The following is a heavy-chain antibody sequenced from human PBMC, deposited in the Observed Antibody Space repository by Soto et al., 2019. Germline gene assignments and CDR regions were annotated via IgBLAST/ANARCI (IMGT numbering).Heavy chain of an antibody. D-gene: IGHD4-17*01. V-gene: IGHV3-15*07. Sequence: GGSLRLSCSASGFTFSNACMNWVRQAPGKGLEWVGRIKSKTDGGTTDYAAPVKGRFTISRDDSKNTLYLQMNSLKTEDTAVYYCTTEGLDYYYGMDVWGQGTTVTVSS. CDR1: GFTFSNAC. CDR3: TTEGLDYYYGMDV. CDR2: IKSKTDGGTT. J-gene: IGHJ6*02.